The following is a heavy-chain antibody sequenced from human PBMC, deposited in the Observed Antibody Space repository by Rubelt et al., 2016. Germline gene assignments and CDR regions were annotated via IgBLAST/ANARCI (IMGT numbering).Heavy chain of an antibody. J-gene: IGHJ4*02. CDR2: INSDGSIT. CDR1: GFTLSSYW. V-gene: IGHV3-74*02. Sequence: EVQLVESGGGLVQPGGSLRLSCAASGFTLSSYWMHWVRQAPGKGLVWVSRINSDGSITSYADSVKGRFTNSRENAKSSRFLQMSSLRAEDTAVYYCARGKYGDYVVDYWGQGTLVTVSS. D-gene: IGHD4-17*01. CDR3: ARGKYGDYVVDY.